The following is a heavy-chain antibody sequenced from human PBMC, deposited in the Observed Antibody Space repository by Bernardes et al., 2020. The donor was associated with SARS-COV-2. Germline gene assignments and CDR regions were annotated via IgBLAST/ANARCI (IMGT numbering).Heavy chain of an antibody. D-gene: IGHD3-3*01. CDR2: IKWNDGST. V-gene: IGHV3-20*02. CDR1: GFTFDDYG. J-gene: IGHJ4*02. Sequence: GGSLRLSFAASGFTFDDYGMSWVRQTPGKWLDWVSGIKWNDGSTGYADFVQGRVTISRDNAKNSLYLQMTSLRAEDTALYHCVRVYYDGHFDDWGQGTLVTVSS. CDR3: VRVYYDGHFDD.